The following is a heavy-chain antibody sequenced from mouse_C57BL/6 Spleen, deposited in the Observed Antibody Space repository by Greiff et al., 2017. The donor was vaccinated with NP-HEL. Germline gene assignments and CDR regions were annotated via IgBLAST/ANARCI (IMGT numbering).Heavy chain of an antibody. D-gene: IGHD4-1*01. CDR3: ARNSENNWGYAMDY. Sequence: VKLQESGPGLVQPSQSLSIPCTVSGFSLTSYGVHWVRQSPGKGLEWLGVIWSGGSTDYNAAFISRLSISKDNSKSQVFFKMNSLQADDTAIYYCARNSENNWGYAMDYWGQGTSVTVSS. J-gene: IGHJ4*01. CDR2: IWSGGST. CDR1: GFSLTSYG. V-gene: IGHV2-2*01.